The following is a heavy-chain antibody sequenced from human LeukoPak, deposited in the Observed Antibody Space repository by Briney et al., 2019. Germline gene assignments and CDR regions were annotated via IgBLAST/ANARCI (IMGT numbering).Heavy chain of an antibody. Sequence: GGSLRLSCAASGFTASSNYMSWVRQAPGKGLEWVSVIYSGGSTYYADSVKGGFTISRDNSKNTLYLQMNSLRAEDTAVYYCVKITSVTGGDCWGQGTRLTVSS. CDR1: GFTASSNY. V-gene: IGHV3-66*01. CDR2: IYSGGST. J-gene: IGHJ4*02. CDR3: VKITSVTGGDC. D-gene: IGHD1-1*01.